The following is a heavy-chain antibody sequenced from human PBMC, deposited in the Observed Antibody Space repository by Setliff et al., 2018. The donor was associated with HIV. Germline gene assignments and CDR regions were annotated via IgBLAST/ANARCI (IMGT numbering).Heavy chain of an antibody. V-gene: IGHV3-74*03. CDR3: ARDQSVAGPTTSDY. J-gene: IGHJ4*02. CDR1: GFKFSSYW. CDR2: TNTDGSGT. Sequence: VGSLRLSCAVSGFKFSSYWMHWVRQAPGKGLVWVSRTNTDGSGTTYADSVKGRFTVSRDNAKNTLFLQMNSLRAEDTGVYYCARDQSVAGPTTSDYWGQGTLVTVSS. D-gene: IGHD2-15*01.